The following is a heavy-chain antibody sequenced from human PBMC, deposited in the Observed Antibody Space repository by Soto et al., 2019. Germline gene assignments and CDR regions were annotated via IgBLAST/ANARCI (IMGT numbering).Heavy chain of an antibody. D-gene: IGHD3-16*01. CDR2: INSDGSST. J-gene: IGHJ6*02. Sequence: GGSLRLSCAASGFTFSSYWMHWVRQAPGKGLVWVSLINSDGSSTRYADSVRGRFTISRDNAKNTLYLQMNSLRAEDTAVYFCAREDHGGLLPGYYYYGMDVWRQGTTVTVS. CDR3: AREDHGGLLPGYYYYGMDV. CDR1: GFTFSSYW. V-gene: IGHV3-74*01.